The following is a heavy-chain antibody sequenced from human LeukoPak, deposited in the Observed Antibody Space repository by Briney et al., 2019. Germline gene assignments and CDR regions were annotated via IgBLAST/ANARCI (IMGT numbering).Heavy chain of an antibody. J-gene: IGHJ4*02. Sequence: GGSLRLSCAASGFTFSSYAMSWVRQAPGKGLEWVAIISSDGNTKSYADTLKGRFSISRDNFRDTVFLEVSTLRPEDTGLYYCVRDLTSGARFDFWGQGTLVTVSA. CDR1: GFTFSSYA. CDR2: ISSDGNTK. CDR3: VRDLTSGARFDF. D-gene: IGHD2-8*02. V-gene: IGHV3-30*04.